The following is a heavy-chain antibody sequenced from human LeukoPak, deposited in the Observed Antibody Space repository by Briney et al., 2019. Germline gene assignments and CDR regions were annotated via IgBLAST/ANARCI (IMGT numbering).Heavy chain of an antibody. D-gene: IGHD3-3*01. CDR2: IIPILGIA. CDR3: AKTSDYDFWSGYYDY. V-gene: IGHV1-69*04. J-gene: IGHJ4*02. Sequence: ASVKVSCKASGGTFSSYAISWVRQAPGQGLEWMGRIIPILGIANYAQKFQGRVTITADKSTSTAYMELSSLRSEGTAVYYCAKTSDYDFWSGYYDYWGQGTLVTVSS. CDR1: GGTFSSYA.